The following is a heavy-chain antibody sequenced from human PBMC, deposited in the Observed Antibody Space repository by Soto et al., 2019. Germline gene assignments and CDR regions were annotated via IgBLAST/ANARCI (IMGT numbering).Heavy chain of an antibody. V-gene: IGHV1-18*04. J-gene: IGHJ3*02. D-gene: IGHD3-10*01. CDR2: ISAYNGNT. CDR3: ARVVSGSGGYYGYDDAFDT. Sequence: GASVKVSCKASGYTFTSYGISWVRQAPGQGLEWMGWISAYNGNTNYAQKLQGRVTMTTDTSTSTAYMELRSLSSDDTAVYYCARVVSGSGGYYGYDDAFDTWGQGTVVTVSS. CDR1: GYTFTSYG.